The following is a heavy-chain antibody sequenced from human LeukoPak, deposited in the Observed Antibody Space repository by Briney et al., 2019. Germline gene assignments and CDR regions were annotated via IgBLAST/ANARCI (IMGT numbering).Heavy chain of an antibody. CDR3: TRQGPGGPYGSKY. V-gene: IGHV3-7*01. CDR1: GFTFSSYS. Sequence: GGSLRLSCAASGFTFSSYSMNWVRQAPGKELEWVANIKQDGSEKYYVDSVKGRFTISRDNAKNSLYLQMNSLRAEDTAVYYCTRQGPGGPYGSKYWGQGTLVTVSS. D-gene: IGHD3-10*01. J-gene: IGHJ4*02. CDR2: IKQDGSEK.